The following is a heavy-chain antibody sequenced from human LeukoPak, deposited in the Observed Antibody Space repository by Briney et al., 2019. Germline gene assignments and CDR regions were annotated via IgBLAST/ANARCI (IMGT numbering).Heavy chain of an antibody. D-gene: IGHD3-22*01. CDR3: AREDDSSGYNFDY. J-gene: IGHJ4*02. V-gene: IGHV3-30*04. CDR2: ISYDGSNK. Sequence: KGLEGVAVISYDGSNKYYADSVKGRFTISRDNSKNTLYLQMNSLRAEDTAVYYCAREDDSSGYNFDYWGQGTLVTVSS.